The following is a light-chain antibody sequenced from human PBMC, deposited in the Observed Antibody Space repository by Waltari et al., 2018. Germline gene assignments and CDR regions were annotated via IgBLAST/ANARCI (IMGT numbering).Light chain of an antibody. Sequence: QSALTQPASVSGSPGQSITISCTGTSSDVGNYNLFSWYQQHPGKAPKLMLSAGSKRPSGVSNRFSGSKSGNTASLTISGRQAEDEADYYCCSYAGSSTYVFGTGTKVTVL. CDR1: SSDVGNYNL. V-gene: IGLV2-23*01. J-gene: IGLJ1*01. CDR2: AGS. CDR3: CSYAGSSTYV.